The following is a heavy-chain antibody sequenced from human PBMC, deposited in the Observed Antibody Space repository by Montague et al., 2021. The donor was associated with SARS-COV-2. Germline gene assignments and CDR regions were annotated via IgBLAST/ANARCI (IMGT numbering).Heavy chain of an antibody. J-gene: IGHJ3*01. CDR2: IYWDAGK. D-gene: IGHD6-19*01. V-gene: IGHV2-5*02. CDR1: GFSLRANRMS. Sequence: PALVKPTQTLTLTCTFSGFSLRANRMSVGWIRQPPGKALEWLALIYWDAGKRYTPSLRSRVTITKDTAKKQVVLTMTNVDPDDSATYYCVAVQTDAFDFWGQGTMVTVSS. CDR3: VAVQTDAFDF.